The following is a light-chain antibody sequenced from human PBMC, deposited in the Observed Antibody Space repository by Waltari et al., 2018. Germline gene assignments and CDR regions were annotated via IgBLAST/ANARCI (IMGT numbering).Light chain of an antibody. CDR3: AAWDDSLSGWV. CDR2: RND. J-gene: IGLJ3*02. V-gene: IGLV1-47*01. CDR1: SSNIGSNY. Sequence: QSVLTQPPSASGTPGQRVTISCSGSSSNIGSNYVYWYQQLPGTAPNLLIYRNDQRPSGVPDRFSGSKSGTSASLAISGLRSDDEADYYCAAWDDSLSGWVFGGGTKLTVL.